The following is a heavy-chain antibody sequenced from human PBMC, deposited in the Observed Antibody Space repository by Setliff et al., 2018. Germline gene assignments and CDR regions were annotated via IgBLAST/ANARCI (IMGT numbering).Heavy chain of an antibody. CDR2: VTIYNGNT. D-gene: IGHD2-8*01. Sequence: ASVKVSCKASGYTFNNYGVAWVRQAPGQGLDWMGWVTIYNGNTKYAQNLQGRLTLTTDRSTSTVYMELGSLTTDDTAIYYCARLVRYCSTRTCQRASGDEYLGQGTLVTVSS. CDR3: ARLVRYCSTRTCQRASGDEY. J-gene: IGHJ4*02. V-gene: IGHV1-18*01. CDR1: GYTFNNYG.